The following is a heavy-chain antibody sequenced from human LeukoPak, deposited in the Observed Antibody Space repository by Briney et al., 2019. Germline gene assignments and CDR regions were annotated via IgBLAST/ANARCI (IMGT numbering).Heavy chain of an antibody. D-gene: IGHD2-2*01. CDR3: ASGCSSTSCYHYYYYGMDV. CDR2: IIPIFGIA. J-gene: IGHJ6*02. V-gene: IGHV1-69*04. CDR1: GGTFSSYA. Sequence: SVKVSCTASGGTFSSYAISWVRQAPGQGLEWMGRIIPIFGIANYAQKFQGRVTITADKSTSTAYMELSSLRSEDTAVYYCASGCSSTSCYHYYYYGMDVWGQGTTVTVSS.